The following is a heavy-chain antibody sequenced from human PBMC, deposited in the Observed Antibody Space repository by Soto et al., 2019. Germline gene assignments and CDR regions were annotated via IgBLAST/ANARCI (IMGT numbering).Heavy chain of an antibody. J-gene: IGHJ6*02. CDR2: INSGGSST. D-gene: IGHD5-12*01. CDR1: GFTFSSYC. V-gene: IGHV3-74*01. CDR3: ARDSGEMATIDYGMDV. Sequence: GGSLRLSCAASGFTFSSYCMHWVRQAPGKGLVWVSRINSGGSSTSYADSVKGRFTISRDNAKNTLYLQMNSLRSEDTAVYYCARDSGEMATIDYGMDVWGQGTTVTVS.